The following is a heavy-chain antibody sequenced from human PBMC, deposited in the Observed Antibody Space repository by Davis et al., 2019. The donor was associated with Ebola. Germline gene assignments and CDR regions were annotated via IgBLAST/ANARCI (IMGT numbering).Heavy chain of an antibody. CDR2: MSGDHLYT. CDR3: ATGVTTFREAGLGF. CDR1: GFTFTDYY. Sequence: GESLKISCEASGFTFTDYYMPWIRQAPGKGLEWVSYMSGDHLYTNYADSVRGRFTISRDSAKNSLYLQMNSLRAEDTAVYYCATGVTTFREAGLGFWGQGTLVTVSS. J-gene: IGHJ4*02. V-gene: IGHV3-11*03. D-gene: IGHD4-17*01.